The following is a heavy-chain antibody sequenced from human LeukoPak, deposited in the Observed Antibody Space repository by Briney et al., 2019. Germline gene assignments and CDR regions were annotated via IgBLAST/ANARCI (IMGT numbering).Heavy chain of an antibody. D-gene: IGHD3-16*01. Sequence: ASVKVSCKASGYTFTGYYMHWVRQAPGQGLEWMGWINPNSGGTNYAQKFQGRVTMTRDTSISTAYMELSRLRSDDTAVYSCARAWGGVRDYFDYWGQGTLVTVSS. CDR3: ARAWGGVRDYFDY. CDR2: INPNSGGT. CDR1: GYTFTGYY. V-gene: IGHV1-2*02. J-gene: IGHJ4*02.